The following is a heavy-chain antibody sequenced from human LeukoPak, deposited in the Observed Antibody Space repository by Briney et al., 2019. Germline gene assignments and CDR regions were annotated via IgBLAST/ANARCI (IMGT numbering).Heavy chain of an antibody. J-gene: IGHJ3*02. D-gene: IGHD2-15*01. CDR2: IIPIFGTA. V-gene: IGHV1-69*05. CDR3: ASMVVVAAVPGGAFDI. CDR1: GGTFSSYA. Sequence: ASVKVSCKASGGTFSSYAISWVRQAPGQGLEWMGGIIPIFGTANYAQKFQGRVTITTDESTSTAYMELSSLRSEDTAVYYCASMVVVAAVPGGAFDIWGQGTKVTVSS.